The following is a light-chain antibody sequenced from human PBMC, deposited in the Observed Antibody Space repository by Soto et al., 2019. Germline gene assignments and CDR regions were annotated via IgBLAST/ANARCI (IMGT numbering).Light chain of an antibody. CDR1: GSDIGTYNR. V-gene: IGLV2-18*02. Sequence: QSVLTQPPSVSGSPGQSVTISCTGTGSDIGTYNRVSWYQQPPGTAPKLTIYDVSYRPSGVPDRFSGSKSGNTASLSISGLQAEDEADYYCSSYTSSSTYVFGTGTKVTVL. J-gene: IGLJ1*01. CDR2: DVS. CDR3: SSYTSSSTYV.